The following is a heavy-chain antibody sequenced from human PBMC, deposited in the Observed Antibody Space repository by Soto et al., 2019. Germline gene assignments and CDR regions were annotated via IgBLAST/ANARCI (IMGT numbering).Heavy chain of an antibody. D-gene: IGHD3-22*01. CDR1: GYRFTSYW. V-gene: IGHV5-51*01. Sequence: ESLKVSCRTCGYRFTSYWIAWVRQMPGKGLEWMGIIFPSDSDTRYSPSFQGQVTISADRSTSTVFLQWASLKALDTAVYFCARKDKSGYFNWFDPWGQGTLVTVSS. J-gene: IGHJ5*02. CDR2: IFPSDSDT. CDR3: ARKDKSGYFNWFDP.